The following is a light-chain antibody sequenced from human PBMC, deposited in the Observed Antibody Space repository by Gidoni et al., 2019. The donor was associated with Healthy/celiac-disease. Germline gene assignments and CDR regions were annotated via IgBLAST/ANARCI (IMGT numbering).Light chain of an antibody. J-gene: IGKJ1*01. CDR1: QSVSSY. V-gene: IGKV3-11*01. Sequence: EIVLTQSPATLSLSPGARATLSCRASQSVSSYLAWYQQKPGQAPRLLIYDASNRATGIPARFSGSGSGTDFTLTISNLEPEDFAVYYCQQRSNWPRTFGQGTKVEIK. CDR2: DAS. CDR3: QQRSNWPRT.